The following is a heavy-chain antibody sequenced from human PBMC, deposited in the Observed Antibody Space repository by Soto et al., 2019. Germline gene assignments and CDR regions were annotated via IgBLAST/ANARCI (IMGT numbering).Heavy chain of an antibody. Sequence: QVQLVQSGAEVKKPGSSVKVSCKASGGTFSSYAISWVRQAPGQGLEWMGGIIPIFGTANYAQKFQGRVTITADESTSTAYMELSSLRSEDTAVYYCARERYYYDSSGYYHANYYFEYWGQGTLVTVSS. D-gene: IGHD3-22*01. CDR3: ARERYYYDSSGYYHANYYFEY. J-gene: IGHJ4*02. V-gene: IGHV1-69*01. CDR2: IIPIFGTA. CDR1: GGTFSSYA.